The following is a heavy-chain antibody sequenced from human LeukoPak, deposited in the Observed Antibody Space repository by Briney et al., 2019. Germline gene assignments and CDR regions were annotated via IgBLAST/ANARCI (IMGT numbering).Heavy chain of an antibody. D-gene: IGHD5-18*01. Sequence: SETLSLTCAVYGGSFSGYYWSWIRQPPGKGLEWIGEINHSGSTNYNPSLKSRVTISVDTSKNQFSLKLSSVTAADTAVYYCARSVLYLTSGYSCGTRETQKYYYYYYGMDVWGQGTTVTVSS. CDR2: INHSGST. CDR1: GGSFSGYY. J-gene: IGHJ6*02. CDR3: ARSVLYLTSGYSCGTRETQKYYYYYYGMDV. V-gene: IGHV4-34*01.